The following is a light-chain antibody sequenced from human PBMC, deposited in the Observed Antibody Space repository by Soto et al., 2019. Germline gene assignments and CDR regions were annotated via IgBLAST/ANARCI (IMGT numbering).Light chain of an antibody. CDR3: QQNYSTRRA. CDR2: AAF. CDR1: QGINRD. J-gene: IGKJ4*01. V-gene: IGKV1-39*01. Sequence: DSQKTQLPFCLSASVGDSVTITCPASQGINRDLTWYQQNPGKAPNLLIYAAFTLESGVSSRFSGSGSETDFTLTISSLQLEDVATYYCQQNYSTRRAFGVGTKVDVK.